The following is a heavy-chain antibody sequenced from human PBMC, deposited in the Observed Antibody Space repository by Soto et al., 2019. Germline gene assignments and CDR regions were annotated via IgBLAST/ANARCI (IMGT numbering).Heavy chain of an antibody. D-gene: IGHD7-27*01. Sequence: SETLSLTCSVSGGSVRTGSYHWIWIRQPPGKGLEWIGFIPNNGSPDYNPSLKSRVVVSIDRSKNQFSLKVNSVTAADTAVYFCARVGWGGDSWGQGTLVTVSS. CDR3: ARVGWGGDS. V-gene: IGHV4-61*01. CDR1: GGSVRTGSYH. CDR2: IPNNGSP. J-gene: IGHJ4*02.